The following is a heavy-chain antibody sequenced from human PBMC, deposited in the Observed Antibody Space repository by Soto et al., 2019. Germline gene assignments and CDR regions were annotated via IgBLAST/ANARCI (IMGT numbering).Heavy chain of an antibody. V-gene: IGHV2-5*02. Sequence: QITLKESGPTLVKPTQTLTLTCTFSGFSLSTSGVGVGWIRQPPGKALEWLALIYWDDDKRYSPSLKSRLTITKDTSKNQMVLTMTNMDPVDTATYYCAHPSNTYYYGSGVFDIWGQGTMVTVSS. CDR1: GFSLSTSGVG. CDR2: IYWDDDK. CDR3: AHPSNTYYYGSGVFDI. J-gene: IGHJ3*02. D-gene: IGHD3-10*01.